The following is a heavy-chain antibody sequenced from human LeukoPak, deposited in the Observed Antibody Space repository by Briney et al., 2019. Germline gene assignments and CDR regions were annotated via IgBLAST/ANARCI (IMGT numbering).Heavy chain of an antibody. J-gene: IGHJ6*02. CDR2: ISGSGGNT. V-gene: IGHV3-23*01. D-gene: IGHD3-22*01. Sequence: PGGSLRLSCAASGFTFSSYAMSWVRQAPGKGLEWVSTISGSGGNTYYGDSVKGRFTISRDNSKNTLYLQVNSLRAEDTAVYSCAKEVVLVHYYGMDVWGQGTTVTVSS. CDR3: AKEVVLVHYYGMDV. CDR1: GFTFSSYA.